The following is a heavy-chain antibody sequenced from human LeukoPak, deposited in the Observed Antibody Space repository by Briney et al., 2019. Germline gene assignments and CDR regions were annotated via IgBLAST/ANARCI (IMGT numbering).Heavy chain of an antibody. V-gene: IGHV3-9*01. Sequence: PGRSLRLSCAASGFTFDDYAMHWVRQAPGKGLEWVSGISWNSGSIGYADSVKGRFTISRDNAKNSQYLQMNSLRPEDTAVYFCAKDQYSRYYGMDVWGQGTTVTVSS. D-gene: IGHD4-11*01. J-gene: IGHJ6*02. CDR3: AKDQYSRYYGMDV. CDR1: GFTFDDYA. CDR2: ISWNSGSI.